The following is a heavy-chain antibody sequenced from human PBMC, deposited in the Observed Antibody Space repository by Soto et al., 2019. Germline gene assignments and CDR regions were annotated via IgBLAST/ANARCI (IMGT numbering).Heavy chain of an antibody. J-gene: IGHJ5*02. D-gene: IGHD6-13*01. V-gene: IGHV4-4*02. CDR1: DGSISSYDW. CDR2: IYHSGST. CDR3: ARERSSSWYEGNWFDP. Sequence: SETLSLTCVVSDGSISSYDWWSWVRQPPGKGLEWIGEIYHSGSTNYNPSLKSRVTISVDKSKNQFSLKLSSVTAADTAVYYCARERSSSWYEGNWFDPWGQGTLVTVSS.